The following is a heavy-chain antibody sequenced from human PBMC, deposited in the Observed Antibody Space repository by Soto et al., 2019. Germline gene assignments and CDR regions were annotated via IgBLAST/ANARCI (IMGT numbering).Heavy chain of an antibody. D-gene: IGHD2-15*01. V-gene: IGHV3-21*01. CDR3: ARVGGGNVQNAFDI. CDR2: ISSSSSYI. J-gene: IGHJ3*02. Sequence: GGSLRLSCAASGFTFSSYSMNWVRQAPGKGLEWVSSISSSSSYIYYADSVKGRFTISRDNAKNSLYLQMNSLRAEDTAVYYCARVGGGNVQNAFDIWGQGTMVTVSS. CDR1: GFTFSSYS.